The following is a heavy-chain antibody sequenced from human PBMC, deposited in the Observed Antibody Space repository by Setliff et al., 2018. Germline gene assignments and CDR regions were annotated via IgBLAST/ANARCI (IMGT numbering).Heavy chain of an antibody. V-gene: IGHV4-38-2*02. Sequence: SETLSLTCTVSGYSISNDYFWGWIRQPPGKGLEWIGSIYHSGSTSYYPSLKSRVTISVDTSKNQFSLNLSSVTAADTAVYYCAKHRSYFDHWGQGTLVTVST. J-gene: IGHJ4*02. CDR2: IYHSGST. CDR1: GYSISNDYF. CDR3: AKHRSYFDH.